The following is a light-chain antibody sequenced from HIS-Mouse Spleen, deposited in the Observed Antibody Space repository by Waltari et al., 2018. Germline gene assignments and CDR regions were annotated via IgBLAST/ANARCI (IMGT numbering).Light chain of an antibody. V-gene: IGKV3-20*01. CDR1: QSVSSSY. CDR3: QQYGSSPPYT. J-gene: IGKJ2*01. Sequence: ELVLTQSPGTLSLSPGERATLSCRASQSVSSSYLAWYQQQPGQAPRLLIYGASSRATGIPDRFSGSGSGTDFTLTISRLEPEDFAVYYCQQYGSSPPYTFGQGTKLEIK. CDR2: GAS.